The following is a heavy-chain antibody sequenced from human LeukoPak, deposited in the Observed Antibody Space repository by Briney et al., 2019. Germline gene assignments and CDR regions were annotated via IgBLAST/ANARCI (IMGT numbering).Heavy chain of an antibody. CDR2: ISSNGGIT. V-gene: IGHV3-64*01. Sequence: PGGSLRLSCAASGFTFSSYAMHWVRQAPGKGLKYVSAISSNGGITYYANSVKGRFTISRDNSKNTLYLQMGSLRAEDMAVYYCARDRFCSGGSCYSGFDYWGQGTLVTVSS. CDR3: ARDRFCSGGSCYSGFDY. D-gene: IGHD2-15*01. CDR1: GFTFSSYA. J-gene: IGHJ4*02.